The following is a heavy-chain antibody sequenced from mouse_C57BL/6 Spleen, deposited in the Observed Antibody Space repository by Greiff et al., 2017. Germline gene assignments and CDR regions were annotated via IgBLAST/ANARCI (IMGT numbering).Heavy chain of an antibody. J-gene: IGHJ3*01. Sequence: VQRVESGPELVKPGASVKISCKASGYAFSSSWMNWVKQRPGKGLEWIGRIYPGDGDTNYNGKFKGKATLTADKSSSTAYMQRSSLTSEDSAVYFCARSETTGVAHWGQGTLVTVSA. D-gene: IGHD1-1*01. CDR3: ARSETTGVAH. V-gene: IGHV1-82*01. CDR1: GYAFSSSW. CDR2: IYPGDGDT.